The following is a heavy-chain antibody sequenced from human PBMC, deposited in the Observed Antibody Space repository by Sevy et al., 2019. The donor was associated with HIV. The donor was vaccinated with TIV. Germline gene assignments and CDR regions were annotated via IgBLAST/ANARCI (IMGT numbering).Heavy chain of an antibody. V-gene: IGHV4-39*01. J-gene: IGHJ4*02. CDR1: GDSISSSPYY. CDR3: ARQVGQLRFFDWSPGYFDY. CDR2: ICYSWST. Sequence: SETLSLTCTVSGDSISSSPYYWGWIRQSHGKGLEWIGSICYSWSTYYNPSLKSRVPISVYTSKNQFSIKLNSVTAADTAVYYCARQVGQLRFFDWSPGYFDYWGQGILVTVSS. D-gene: IGHD3-9*01.